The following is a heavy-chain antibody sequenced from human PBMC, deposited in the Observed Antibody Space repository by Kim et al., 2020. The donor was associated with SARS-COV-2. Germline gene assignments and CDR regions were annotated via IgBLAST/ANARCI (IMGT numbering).Heavy chain of an antibody. V-gene: IGHV4-59*01. Sequence: SETLSLTCTVSGGSISSYYWSWIRQPPGKGLEWIGYIYYSGSTNYNPSLKSRVTISVDTSKNQFSLKLSSVTAADTAVYYCARSRPQILRWPYYFDYWGQGTLVTVSS. CDR2: IYYSGST. J-gene: IGHJ4*02. CDR1: GGSISSYY. CDR3: ARSRPQILRWPYYFDY. D-gene: IGHD4-17*01.